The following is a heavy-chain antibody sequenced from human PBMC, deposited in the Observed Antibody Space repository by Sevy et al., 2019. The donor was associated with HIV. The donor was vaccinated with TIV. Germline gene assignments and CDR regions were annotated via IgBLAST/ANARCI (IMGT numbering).Heavy chain of an antibody. V-gene: IGHV3-30-3*01. J-gene: IGHJ4*02. CDR1: GFTFSAHA. Sequence: AGSLRLSCAASGFTFSAHAMHWVRQGPGKVLEWVALLSYDGSTKYYADSVKGRFTISRDNSKNTLYLQMDSLRTEDTAVYYCAREGGYSINWSPFYWGQGTLVTVSS. CDR2: LSYDGSTK. CDR3: AREGGYSINWSPFY. D-gene: IGHD1-20*01.